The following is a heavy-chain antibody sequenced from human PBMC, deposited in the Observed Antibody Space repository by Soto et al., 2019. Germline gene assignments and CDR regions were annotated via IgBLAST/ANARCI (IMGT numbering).Heavy chain of an antibody. CDR1: GGSISSSSYY. V-gene: IGHV4-39*01. CDR3: ATRSTSDLDYYMDV. D-gene: IGHD2-2*01. Sequence: SETLSLTCTVSGGSISSSSYYWGWIRQPPGKGLEWIGSIYYSGSTYYNPSLKSRVTISVDTPKNQFSLKLSSVTAADTAVYYCATRSTSDLDYYMDVWGKGTTVTVSS. J-gene: IGHJ6*03. CDR2: IYYSGST.